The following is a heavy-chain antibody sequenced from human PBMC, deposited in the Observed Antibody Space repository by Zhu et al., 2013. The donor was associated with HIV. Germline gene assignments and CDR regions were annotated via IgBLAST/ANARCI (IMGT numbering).Heavy chain of an antibody. J-gene: IGHJ4*02. CDR1: GGSISSSSYY. CDR2: IYYSGST. V-gene: IGHV4-39*07. CDR3: ASYYSSSWYSPFDY. D-gene: IGHD6-13*01. Sequence: QVQLQESGPGLVKPSETLSLTCTVSGGSISSSSYYWGWIRQPPGKGLEWIGSIYYSGSTYYNPSLKSRVTISVDTSKNQFSLKLSSVTAADTAVYYCASYYSSSWYSPFDYWGQGTLVTVSS.